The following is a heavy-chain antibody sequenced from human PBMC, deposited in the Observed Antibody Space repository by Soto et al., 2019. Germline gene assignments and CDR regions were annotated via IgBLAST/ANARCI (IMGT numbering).Heavy chain of an antibody. J-gene: IGHJ4*02. D-gene: IGHD3-3*01. V-gene: IGHV3-21*06. Sequence: GGSLRLSCAASGFTFTRYSMNWVRQAPGKGLEWVSSISSTTNYIYYGDSMKGRFTISRDNAKNSLYLEMNSLRAEDTAVYFCARDFGHGYYLDYWGRGTLVTVSS. CDR1: GFTFTRYS. CDR2: ISSTTNYI. CDR3: ARDFGHGYYLDY.